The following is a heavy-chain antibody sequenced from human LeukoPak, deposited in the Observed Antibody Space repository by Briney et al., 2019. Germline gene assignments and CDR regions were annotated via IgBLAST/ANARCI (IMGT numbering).Heavy chain of an antibody. V-gene: IGHV1-18*01. J-gene: IGHJ6*02. CDR3: AREWSLNYYYGMDV. CDR1: GYTFTSYG. D-gene: IGHD2-15*01. CDR2: ISAYNGNT. Sequence: PLASVKVSCKASGYTFTSYGISWVRQAPGQGLEWMGWISAYNGNTNYAQKLQGRVTVTTDTSTSTAYMELRSLRSDDTAVYYCAREWSLNYYYGMDVWGQGTTVTVSS.